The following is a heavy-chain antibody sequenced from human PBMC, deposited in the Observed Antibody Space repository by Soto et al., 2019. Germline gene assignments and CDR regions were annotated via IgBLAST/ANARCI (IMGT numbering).Heavy chain of an antibody. Sequence: LSLTCTVSGGSISSGGYYWSWIRQHPGRGLEWIGYIYYNGNTYYNPSLKSRVTVSVDTSKNQFSLNVRSVTAADTAVYYCARCSLVVIPVPGFDPWGQGTLVTVSS. CDR1: GGSISSGGYY. D-gene: IGHD2-15*01. CDR3: ARCSLVVIPVPGFDP. CDR2: IYYNGNT. J-gene: IGHJ5*02. V-gene: IGHV4-31*03.